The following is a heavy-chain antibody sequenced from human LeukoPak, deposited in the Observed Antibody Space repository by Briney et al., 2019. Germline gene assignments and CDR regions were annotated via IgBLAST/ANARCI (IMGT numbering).Heavy chain of an antibody. CDR2: ISGSGGST. D-gene: IGHD3-10*01. CDR3: AKALGGSGSNFDY. Sequence: GGSLRLSCAASGFTFSSYAMNWVRQAPGKGLEWVSTISGSGGSTYYADSVKGRFTISRDNSKHTLYLQRSSLRANDTAVYYCAKALGGSGSNFDYWGQGTLVTVSS. CDR1: GFTFSSYA. J-gene: IGHJ4*02. V-gene: IGHV3-23*01.